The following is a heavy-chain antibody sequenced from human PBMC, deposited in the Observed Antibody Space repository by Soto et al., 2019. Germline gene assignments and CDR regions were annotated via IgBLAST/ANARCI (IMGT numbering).Heavy chain of an antibody. CDR1: GGTFSSYT. V-gene: IGHV1-69*08. Sequence: QVQLVQSGAEVKKPGSSVKVSCKASGGTFSSYTISWVRQAPGQGLEWMGRIIPILGIANYAQKFQGRVTITADKSTSTAYMELSSLRSEDTAVYYCARDRGYGDYVVDACDIWGQGTMVTVSS. CDR2: IIPILGIA. J-gene: IGHJ3*02. CDR3: ARDRGYGDYVVDACDI. D-gene: IGHD4-17*01.